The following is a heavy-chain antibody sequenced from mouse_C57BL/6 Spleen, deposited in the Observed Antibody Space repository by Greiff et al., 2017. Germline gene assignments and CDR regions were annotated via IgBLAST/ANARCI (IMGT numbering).Heavy chain of an antibody. CDR3: AREGTMDY. J-gene: IGHJ4*01. CDR2: ISGGGGNT. CDR1: GFTFSSYT. V-gene: IGHV5-9*01. Sequence: EVKLMGSGGGLVKPGGSLKLSCAASGFTFSSYTMSWVRQTPVKRLAWVATISGGGGNTYYPDSVKGRFTISRDNAKNTLYLQMSSLRAEDTALYYCAREGTMDYWGQGTSVTVSS.